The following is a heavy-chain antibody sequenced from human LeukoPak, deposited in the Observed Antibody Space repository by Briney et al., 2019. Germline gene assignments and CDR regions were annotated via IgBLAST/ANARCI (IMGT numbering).Heavy chain of an antibody. J-gene: IGHJ4*02. CDR1: GFTFSSHW. V-gene: IGHV3-74*01. CDR2: ISDDGTIR. D-gene: IGHD3-16*01. Sequence: GGSLRLSCAASGFTFSSHWMHWVRHGPGKGLVWVARISDDGTIRSYGDAVRGRFTISRGNAKNTVYLEMNTLRAEDTAVYYCARNNWGIDYWGQGALVTVSS. CDR3: ARNNWGIDY.